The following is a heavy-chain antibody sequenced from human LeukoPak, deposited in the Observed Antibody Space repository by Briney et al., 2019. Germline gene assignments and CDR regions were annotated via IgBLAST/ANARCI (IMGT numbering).Heavy chain of an antibody. V-gene: IGHV3-53*01. CDR3: ARDDIAAGGTTDL. D-gene: IGHD6-13*01. CDR2: IYSGGRT. J-gene: IGHJ5*02. Sequence: GGSLRLSCAASGFTVNNNYMSWVRQAPGKGLEWVSVIYSGGRTYYADSVKGRFTISRDNSKNTLYLQMNSLRAEDTAVYYCARDDIAAGGTTDLWGQGTLVTVSS. CDR1: GFTVNNNY.